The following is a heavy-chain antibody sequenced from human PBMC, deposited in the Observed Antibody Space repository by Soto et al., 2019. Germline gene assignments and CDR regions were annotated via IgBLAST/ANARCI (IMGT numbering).Heavy chain of an antibody. CDR1: GGSVSSGGYY. Sequence: SETLSLTCTVSGGSVSSGGYYWNWIRQRPGKGLEWIGYIYYSGSTSYNPSLKSRVTISVDTSKNQFSLKLSSVTAADTAVYYCARDVGHYYDSSGFDYWGQGTLVTVSS. CDR2: IYYSGST. J-gene: IGHJ4*02. D-gene: IGHD3-22*01. V-gene: IGHV4-31*03. CDR3: ARDVGHYYDSSGFDY.